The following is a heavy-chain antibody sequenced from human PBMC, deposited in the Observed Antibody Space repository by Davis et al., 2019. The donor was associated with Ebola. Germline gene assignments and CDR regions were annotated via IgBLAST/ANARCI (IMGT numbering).Heavy chain of an antibody. Sequence: GGSLRLSCAVSGFTFSSYAMSWVRQAPGKGLEWVSVISGSGESTYYADSVRGRFTISRDNARNTLYLQMNSLTVEDTAVYFCASLEHGKGGSWGQGTQVTVSS. D-gene: IGHD1-26*01. CDR3: ASLEHGKGGS. V-gene: IGHV3-23*01. CDR1: GFTFSSYA. CDR2: ISGSGEST. J-gene: IGHJ5*02.